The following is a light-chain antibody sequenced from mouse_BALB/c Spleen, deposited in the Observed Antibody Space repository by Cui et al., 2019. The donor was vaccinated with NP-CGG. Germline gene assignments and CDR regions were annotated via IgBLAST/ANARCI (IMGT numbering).Light chain of an antibody. V-gene: IGLV1*01. CDR3: ALWYSNHWV. Sequence: QAVVTQESALTTSSGETVTLTCRSSTGAVTNNNYANWVQEQPDHLFTGLIGGTNNRAPGIPARFSGSLIGDKAARTITGAQTEDEAIYFCALWYSNHWVFGGGTKLTVL. J-gene: IGLJ1*01. CDR1: TGAVTNNNY. CDR2: GTN.